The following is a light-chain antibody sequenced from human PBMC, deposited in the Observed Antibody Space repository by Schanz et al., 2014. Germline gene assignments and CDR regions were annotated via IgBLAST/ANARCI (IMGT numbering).Light chain of an antibody. J-gene: IGKJ1*01. CDR2: DAS. CDR3: HQYETDPWT. V-gene: IGKV1-5*01. CDR1: QSIGRW. Sequence: DIQMTQSPFTAAASVGDRVTITCRASQSIGRWMAWYQQKPGKAPKVLIYDASTLESGVPLRFSGSGSGTQLTLTISSLKPDDFATYSCHQYETDPWTFGQGTKV.